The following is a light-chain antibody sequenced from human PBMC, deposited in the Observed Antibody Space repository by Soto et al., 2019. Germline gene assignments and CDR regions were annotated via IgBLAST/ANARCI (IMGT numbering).Light chain of an antibody. CDR1: SNDVGGYNL. Sequence: QPVLTQPASVSGSPGQSITISCTGTSNDVGGYNLVSWYQQHPDNAPKLLIYEDTKRPSGVSDRFSGSKSGNTASLTISGLQAEDEADYYCCSYAGSSTFVVFGGGTKLTVL. V-gene: IGLV2-23*02. J-gene: IGLJ2*01. CDR3: CSYAGSSTFVV. CDR2: EDT.